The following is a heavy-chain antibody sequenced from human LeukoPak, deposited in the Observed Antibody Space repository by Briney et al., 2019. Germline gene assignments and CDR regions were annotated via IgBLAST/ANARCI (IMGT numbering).Heavy chain of an antibody. D-gene: IGHD5-18*01. Sequence: GASVKVSCKASGYTFTSYDINWVRQATGQGLEWMGWMNPNSGNTGYAQKFQGRVTMTRNTSISTAYMELSGLRSEDTAVYYCARSGGYSYGPDDAFDIWGQGTMVTVSS. V-gene: IGHV1-8*01. CDR3: ARSGGYSYGPDDAFDI. J-gene: IGHJ3*02. CDR1: GYTFTSYD. CDR2: MNPNSGNT.